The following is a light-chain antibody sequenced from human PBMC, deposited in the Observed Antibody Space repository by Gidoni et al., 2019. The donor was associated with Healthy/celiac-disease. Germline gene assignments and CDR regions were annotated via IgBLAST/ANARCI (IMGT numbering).Light chain of an antibody. J-gene: IGLJ1*01. CDR3: LLSYSGAGV. CDR2: YTS. CDR1: TGAVTSGHY. V-gene: IGLV7-46*01. Sequence: QAVVTQQPSLTVSPGGTVIHTCGSSTGAVTSGHYPYWFQKKPGQAPRTLIYYTSNEHSWTPARFSGSLLGGKAALTLSGAQPEDEAEYYCLLSYSGAGVFGTGTKVTVL.